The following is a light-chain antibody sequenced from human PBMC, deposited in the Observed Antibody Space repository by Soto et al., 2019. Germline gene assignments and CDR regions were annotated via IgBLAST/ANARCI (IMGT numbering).Light chain of an antibody. CDR3: QQSHSTPYT. J-gene: IGKJ2*01. CDR2: AAR. Sequence: DIQLSQSPSSLSPSVGDRITLSCRASQSISRNLNWYQQMPGKAPSLLIYAARDLQSGVPGRFSGSGSGTEFHLTISSLQPEDLATYYCQQSHSTPYTFGQGTKLEI. CDR1: QSISRN. V-gene: IGKV1-39*01.